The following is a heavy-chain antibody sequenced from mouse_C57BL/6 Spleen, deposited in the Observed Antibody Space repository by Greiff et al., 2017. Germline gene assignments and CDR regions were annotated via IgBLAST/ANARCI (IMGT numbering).Heavy chain of an antibody. CDR1: GFTFSNYC. CDR2: IRLKSDNYAK. CDR3: NYDGYYGGFFDY. V-gene: IGHV6-3*01. Sequence: EVKVEESGGGLVQPGGSMKLSCVASGFTFSNYCMHWVSQSPEKGLEWVAQIRLKSDNYAKHYAESGKGRFNISRDDYKSSVYLKMNNLRAEDTGIDYYNYDGYYGGFFDYWGQGTTLTVSS. D-gene: IGHD2-3*01. J-gene: IGHJ2*01.